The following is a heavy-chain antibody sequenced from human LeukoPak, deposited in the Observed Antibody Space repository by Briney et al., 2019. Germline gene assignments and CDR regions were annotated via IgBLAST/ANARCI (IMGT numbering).Heavy chain of an antibody. V-gene: IGHV1-2*02. CDR2: INPNSGGT. CDR3: ARGGRRGQLNLDY. D-gene: IGHD6-13*01. CDR1: GYTFTGYY. J-gene: IGHJ4*02. Sequence: ASVKVSCKASGYTFTGYYMHWVRQAPGQGLEWMGWINPNSGGTNYAQEFQGRVTMTRDTSISTAYMELSRLRSDDTAVYYCARGGRRGQLNLDYWGQGTLVTVSS.